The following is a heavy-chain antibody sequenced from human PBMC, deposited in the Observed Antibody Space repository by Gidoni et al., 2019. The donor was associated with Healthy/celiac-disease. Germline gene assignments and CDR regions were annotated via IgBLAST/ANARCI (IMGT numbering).Heavy chain of an antibody. CDR2: IYYSGST. V-gene: IGHV4-59*01. J-gene: IGHJ4*02. Sequence: QVQLQESGPGLVKPSETLSLTCTVSGGSISSYYWRWIRQPQGKGLEWIGYIYYSGSTNYNPSLKSRVTISVDTSKNQFSLKLSSVTAADTAVYYCARTGYSSGWGAFDYWGQGTLVTVSS. CDR1: GGSISSYY. CDR3: ARTGYSSGWGAFDY. D-gene: IGHD6-19*01.